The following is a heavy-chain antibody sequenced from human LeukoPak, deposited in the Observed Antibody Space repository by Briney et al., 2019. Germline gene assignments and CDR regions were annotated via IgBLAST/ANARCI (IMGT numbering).Heavy chain of an antibody. CDR1: GGSISSYY. V-gene: IGHV4-59*01. D-gene: IGHD5-18*01. J-gene: IGHJ4*02. Sequence: PSETLSLTCTVSGGSISSYYWSWIRQPPGKGLEWIGYIYYNGGTNYNPSLRSRVTISVDTSKNHFSLRLSSVTAADTAMYYCARAGGVDTAMDANFDYWGQGTLVTVSS. CDR2: IYYNGGT. CDR3: ARAGGVDTAMDANFDY.